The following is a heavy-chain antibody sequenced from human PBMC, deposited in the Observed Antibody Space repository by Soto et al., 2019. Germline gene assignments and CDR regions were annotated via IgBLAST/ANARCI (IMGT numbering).Heavy chain of an antibody. CDR3: AKVVGATTAVAFDI. D-gene: IGHD1-1*01. CDR1: GGTSSSYA. J-gene: IGHJ3*02. CDR2: IIPIFGTA. V-gene: IGHV1-69*01. Sequence: QVQLVQSGAEVKKPGSSVKVSCKASGGTSSSYAISWVRQAPGQGLEWMGGIIPIFGTANYAQKFQGRVTITADESTSTAYMELSSLRSEDTAVYYCAKVVGATTAVAFDIWGQGTMVTVSS.